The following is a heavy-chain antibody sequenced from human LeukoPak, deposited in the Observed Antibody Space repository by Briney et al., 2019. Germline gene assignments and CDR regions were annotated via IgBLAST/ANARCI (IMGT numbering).Heavy chain of an antibody. J-gene: IGHJ6*03. CDR2: IYYSGST. D-gene: IGHD3-10*01. CDR1: GGSISSSSYY. V-gene: IGHV4-39*07. Sequence: SETLSLTCTVSGGSISSSSYYWGWIRQPPGKGLEWIGSIYYSGSTYYNPSLKSRVTISVDTSKNQFSLKLSSVTAADTAVYYCARGGGGGSGSYSDYYYYMDVWGKGTTVTVSS. CDR3: ARGGGGGSGSYSDYYYYMDV.